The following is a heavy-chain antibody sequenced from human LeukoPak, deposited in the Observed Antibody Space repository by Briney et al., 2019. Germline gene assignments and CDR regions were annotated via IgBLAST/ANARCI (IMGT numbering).Heavy chain of an antibody. D-gene: IGHD6-13*01. V-gene: IGHV3-21*01. Sequence: PGGSLRLSCTASGVTFSDCDMNWFRQAPGKGLEWVSSISYRTSHIYYADSVKGRLTISRDNAKNSLYLQMDSLRAEDTAVYFCGRAFPPLRTAAAGDYWGQGTLVTVSS. CDR2: ISYRTSHI. CDR1: GVTFSDCD. J-gene: IGHJ4*02. CDR3: GRAFPPLRTAAAGDY.